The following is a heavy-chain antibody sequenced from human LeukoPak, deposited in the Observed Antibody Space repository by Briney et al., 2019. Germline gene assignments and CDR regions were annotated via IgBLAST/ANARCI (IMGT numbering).Heavy chain of an antibody. J-gene: IGHJ5*01. Sequence: ASVKASCKASGYTFTSYGMSWVRQAPGQGLEWMGWISAYNGNTNYAQKLQGRVTMTTYTSTSTAYMELRSLRSDDTAVYYCARDAGDFWSGLWNWFDSWGQGTLVTVSS. D-gene: IGHD3-3*01. CDR3: ARDAGDFWSGLWNWFDS. CDR1: GYTFTSYG. V-gene: IGHV1-18*01. CDR2: ISAYNGNT.